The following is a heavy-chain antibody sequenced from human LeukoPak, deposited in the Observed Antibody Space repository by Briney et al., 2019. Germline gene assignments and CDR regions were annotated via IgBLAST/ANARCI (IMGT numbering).Heavy chain of an antibody. CDR2: IKEDGSDK. CDR3: AKGMGVGARGGADY. V-gene: IGHV3-7*03. J-gene: IGHJ4*02. Sequence: GGSLRLSCEASGFIFSNYWMAWVRQAPGKGLEWVANIKEDGSDKNYVESMKGRYTISRDNSKNTLYLQMNSLRAEDTAVYYCAKGMGVGARGGADYWGQGTLVTVSS. CDR1: GFIFSNYW. D-gene: IGHD1-26*01.